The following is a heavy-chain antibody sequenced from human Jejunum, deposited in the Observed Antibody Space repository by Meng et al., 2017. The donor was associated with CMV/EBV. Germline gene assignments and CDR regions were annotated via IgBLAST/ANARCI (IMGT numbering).Heavy chain of an antibody. CDR2: INPNTGST. V-gene: IGHV1-2*02. D-gene: IGHD3-10*01. J-gene: IGHJ6*02. CDR1: DHF. Sequence: DHFMHWVRQAPGQGLEWMGWINPNTGSTKYAQMFQGRVTMTRDTSISTAYMELSRLTSDDTALYYCARDRGGAGTYFSRYFGVDVWGQGTTVTVSS. CDR3: ARDRGGAGTYFSRYFGVDV.